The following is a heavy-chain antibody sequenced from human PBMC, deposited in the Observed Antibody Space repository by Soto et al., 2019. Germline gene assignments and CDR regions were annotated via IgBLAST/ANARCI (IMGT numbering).Heavy chain of an antibody. CDR2: INHSGST. J-gene: IGHJ4*02. D-gene: IGHD2-2*01. CDR3: ARGGEDIVVVPAARNLDY. Sequence: PSETLSLTCAVSGGSFSGYYWSWIRQPPGKGLEWIGEINHSGSTNHNPSLKSRVTISVDTSKNQFSLKLSSVTAADTAVYYCARGGEDIVVVPAARNLDYWGQGTLVTV. CDR1: GGSFSGYY. V-gene: IGHV4-34*01.